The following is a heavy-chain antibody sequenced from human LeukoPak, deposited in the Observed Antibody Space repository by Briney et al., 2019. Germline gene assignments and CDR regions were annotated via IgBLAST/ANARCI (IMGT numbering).Heavy chain of an antibody. J-gene: IGHJ3*02. CDR2: IIPILGIA. CDR3: ARDLRGYYDILTGYPRGAFDI. Sequence: ASVKVSCKASGGTFSSYAISWVRQAPGQGLEWMGRIIPILGIANYAQKFQGRVTITADKSTSTAYMELSSLRSEDTAVYYCARDLRGYYDILTGYPRGAFDIWGQGTMVTVSS. CDR1: GGTFSSYA. D-gene: IGHD3-9*01. V-gene: IGHV1-69*04.